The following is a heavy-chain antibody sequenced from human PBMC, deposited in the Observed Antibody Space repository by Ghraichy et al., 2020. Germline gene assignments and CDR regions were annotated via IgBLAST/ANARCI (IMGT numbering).Heavy chain of an antibody. Sequence: SCEGSGFSFSDYSMIWVRLTPPKALEWVSYITGSSITIFYTDSVKGRFTISRDNAKNPLYLQMNSLRAEDTAVYYCARLPLPRRAAVGDWYFDLWGRGTLVTVSS. CDR1: GFSFSDYS. CDR2: ITGSSITI. V-gene: IGHV3-48*01. CDR3: ARLPLPRRAAVGDWYFDL. D-gene: IGHD6-13*01. J-gene: IGHJ2*01.